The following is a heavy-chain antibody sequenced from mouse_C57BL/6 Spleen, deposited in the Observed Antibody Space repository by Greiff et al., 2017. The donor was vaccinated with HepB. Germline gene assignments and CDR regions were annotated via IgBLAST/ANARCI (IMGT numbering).Heavy chain of an antibody. CDR2: IYPGSGST. J-gene: IGHJ1*03. CDR1: GYTFTSYW. Sequence: QVQLQQPGAELVKPGASVKMSCKASGYTFTSYWITWVKQRPGQGLEWIGGIYPGSGSTNYNEKFKSKATLTVDTSSSTAYMQLSSLTSEDSAVYYWAVYSEGYWCFDVWGTGTTVTVSA. D-gene: IGHD2-12*01. CDR3: AVYSEGYWCFDV. V-gene: IGHV1-55*01.